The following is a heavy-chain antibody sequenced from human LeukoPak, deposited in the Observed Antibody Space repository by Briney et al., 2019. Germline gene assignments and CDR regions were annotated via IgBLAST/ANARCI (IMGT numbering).Heavy chain of an antibody. Sequence: SETLSLTCAVYGGSFSGYYWSWIRQPPGKGLEWIGEINHSGSTNYNPSLKSRVTISVDTSKNQFSLKLSSVTAADTAVYYCAGVGGIPHDDFDIWGQGKMVTVSS. D-gene: IGHD5-18*01. V-gene: IGHV4-34*01. J-gene: IGHJ3*02. CDR1: GGSFSGYY. CDR2: INHSGST. CDR3: AGVGGIPHDDFDI.